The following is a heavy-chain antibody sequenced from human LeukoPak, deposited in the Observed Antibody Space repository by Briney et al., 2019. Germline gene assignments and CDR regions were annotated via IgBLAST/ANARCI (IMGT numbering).Heavy chain of an antibody. CDR3: ARERERFLNL. CDR1: GFSFSSFG. J-gene: IGHJ5*02. D-gene: IGHD3-3*01. V-gene: IGHV3-30*03. Sequence: GGSLRLSCVASGFSFSSFGMHWVRQAPGKGLEWVAVISYDGSNRYYADSVKGRFTISRDNSKDTLYLQMNNLRTEDTAIYYCARERERFLNLWGQGTLVTVSS. CDR2: ISYDGSNR.